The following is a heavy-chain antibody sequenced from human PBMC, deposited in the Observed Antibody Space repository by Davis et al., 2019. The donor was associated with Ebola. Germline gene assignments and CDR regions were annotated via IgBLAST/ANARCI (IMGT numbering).Heavy chain of an antibody. D-gene: IGHD2-15*01. CDR2: IYYSGST. Sequence: GSLRLSCTVSGGSISSSSYYWGWIRQPPGKGLEWIGSIYYSGSTYYNPSLKSRVTISVDTSKNQFSLKLSSVTAADTAVYYCARHWDIVVVVAATPVDWFDPWGQGTLVTVSS. CDR3: ARHWDIVVVVAATPVDWFDP. CDR1: GGSISSSSYY. J-gene: IGHJ5*02. V-gene: IGHV4-39*01.